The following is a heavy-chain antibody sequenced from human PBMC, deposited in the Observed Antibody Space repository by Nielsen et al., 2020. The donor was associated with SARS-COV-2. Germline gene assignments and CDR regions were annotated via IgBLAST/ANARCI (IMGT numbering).Heavy chain of an antibody. D-gene: IGHD3-3*02. J-gene: IGHJ6*02. CDR3: ARDQHSFRWDYGMDV. Sequence: SETLSLTCAVSGGSISSSNWWSWVRPPPGKGLEWIGEIYHSGSTNYNPSLKSRVTISVDKSKNQFSLKLSSVTAADTAVYYCARDQHSFRWDYGMDVWGQGTTVTVSS. CDR2: IYHSGST. CDR1: GGSISSSNW. V-gene: IGHV4-4*02.